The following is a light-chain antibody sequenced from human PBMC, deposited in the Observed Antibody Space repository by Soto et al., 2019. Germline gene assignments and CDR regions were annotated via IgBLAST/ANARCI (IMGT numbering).Light chain of an antibody. V-gene: IGLV2-11*01. CDR2: EVS. CDR3: GSYTSTDTPFV. J-gene: IGLJ1*01. CDR1: SSDVGGYNY. Sequence: QSALTQPRSVSGSPGQSVTISCTGTSSDVGGYNYVSWYQQHPGKAPKLIIYEVSNRPSGVSDRFSGSKSGNKASLIISNLEAEDESDYYCGSYTSTDTPFVFGTGTKVTVL.